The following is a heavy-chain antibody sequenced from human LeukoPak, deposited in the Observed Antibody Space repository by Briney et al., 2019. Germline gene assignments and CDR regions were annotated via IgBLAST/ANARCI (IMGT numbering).Heavy chain of an antibody. V-gene: IGHV1-18*01. CDR2: ISPHTYTT. CDR3: ARGQSMYY. Sequence: ASVTISCKAPGYTFNNFVISWVRQAPGQGLEWVGWISPHTYTTKYAQKVQGRLTMTTDASTTTVYMELRSLRFDDTAVYFCARGQSMYYWGQGTPVTVSS. J-gene: IGHJ4*02. CDR1: GYTFNNFV. D-gene: IGHD3-16*01.